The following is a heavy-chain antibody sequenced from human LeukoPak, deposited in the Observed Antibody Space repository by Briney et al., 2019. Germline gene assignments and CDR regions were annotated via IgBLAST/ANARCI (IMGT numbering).Heavy chain of an antibody. V-gene: IGHV4-4*02. CDR1: HGPLTITKG. Sequence: SGTLSLSCAVSHGPLTITKGWSWFRQPPGRGLEWIRVFSHTGSTSYNPPFNSRVTMSVDKSKNQLSLSLKSMTAADTALYYCAISSLGVVVTYGFDIWGRGTAVTVSS. J-gene: IGHJ3*02. CDR2: FSHTGST. CDR3: AISSLGVVVTYGFDI. D-gene: IGHD3-22*01.